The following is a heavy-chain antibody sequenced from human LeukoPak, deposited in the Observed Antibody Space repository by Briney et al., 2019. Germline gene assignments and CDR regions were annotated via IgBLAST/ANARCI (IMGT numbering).Heavy chain of an antibody. CDR2: ISSSSSYI. J-gene: IGHJ4*02. CDR3: AKGDGRGYSDFDY. CDR1: GFTFSSYT. D-gene: IGHD5-18*01. Sequence: GGSLRLSCAASGFTFSSYTMNWVRQAPGKGLEWVSSISSSSSYIYYADSVKGRFTISRDNAKMSVYLLMNSLRVEDTALYYCAKGDGRGYSDFDYWGQGTLVTVSS. V-gene: IGHV3-21*04.